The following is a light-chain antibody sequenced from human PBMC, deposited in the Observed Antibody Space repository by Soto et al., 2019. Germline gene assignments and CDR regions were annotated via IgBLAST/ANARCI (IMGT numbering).Light chain of an antibody. V-gene: IGKV4-1*01. CDR1: QSVLYSSNNKNY. CDR3: QQYNNWPRT. J-gene: IGKJ1*01. Sequence: DIAMTQSPDSLAVSLGERATINCKSSQSVLYSSNNKNYLAWYQQKPGQPPKLLIYWASTRESGVPDRFSGSGSGTDFTLTISSLQSEEFAVYDCQQYNNWPRTVGQVTKVDIK. CDR2: WAS.